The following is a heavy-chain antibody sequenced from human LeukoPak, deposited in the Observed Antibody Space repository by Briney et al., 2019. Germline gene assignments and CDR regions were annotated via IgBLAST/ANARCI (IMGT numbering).Heavy chain of an antibody. CDR3: ARVTDYYDSSGYIYYFDY. Sequence: ASVKVSCKASAYSFTGYYMHWVRQAPGQGLEWMGWINPSSGGTNYAQKFQGRVIMTRDASISTDYMVLSRLRSDDTAVYYCARVTDYYDSSGYIYYFDYWGQGTLVTVSS. CDR2: INPSSGGT. V-gene: IGHV1-2*02. J-gene: IGHJ4*02. D-gene: IGHD3-22*01. CDR1: AYSFTGYY.